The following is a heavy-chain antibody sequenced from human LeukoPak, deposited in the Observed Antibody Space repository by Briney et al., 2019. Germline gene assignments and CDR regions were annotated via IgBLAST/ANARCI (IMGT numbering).Heavy chain of an antibody. D-gene: IGHD1-26*01. CDR1: GFTLSSYW. J-gene: IGHJ4*02. CDR2: INRDGSDK. CDR3: AKGIGGGSQRGIDY. Sequence: GGSLRLSCAASGFTLSSYWMTWVRQAPGKGPEWVANINRDGSDKHYMDSVKGRFTISRDNAESSLYLQMNSLRAEDTAVYYCAKGIGGGSQRGIDYWGQGTLVTVSS. V-gene: IGHV3-7*01.